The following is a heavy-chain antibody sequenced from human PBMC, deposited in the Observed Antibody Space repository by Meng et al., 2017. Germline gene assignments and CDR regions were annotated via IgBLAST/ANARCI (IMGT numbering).Heavy chain of an antibody. V-gene: IGHV3-9*01. CDR3: ARGGDIVVVLGWTDY. CDR2: ISWNSGSI. Sequence: SLKISCAASGFTFDDYAMHWVRQAPGKGLEWVSGISWNSGSIGYADSVKGRFTISRDNSKNTLYLQMNSLRAEDTAVYYCARGGDIVVVLGWTDYWGQGTLVTVSS. D-gene: IGHD2-2*01. J-gene: IGHJ4*02. CDR1: GFTFDDYA.